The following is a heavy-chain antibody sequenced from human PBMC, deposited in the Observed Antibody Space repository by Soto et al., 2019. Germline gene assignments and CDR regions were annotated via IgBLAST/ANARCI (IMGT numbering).Heavy chain of an antibody. Sequence: QVQLVQSGAEVKKPGSSVKVSCKASGGTFSSYTISWVRQAPGQGLEWMGRIIPILGIANYAQKFQGRVTITADKSTSTAYMELSSLRSEDTAVYYCAREERGMATIEGFDYWGQGTLVTVSS. V-gene: IGHV1-69*08. CDR3: AREERGMATIEGFDY. D-gene: IGHD5-12*01. CDR2: IIPILGIA. J-gene: IGHJ4*02. CDR1: GGTFSSYT.